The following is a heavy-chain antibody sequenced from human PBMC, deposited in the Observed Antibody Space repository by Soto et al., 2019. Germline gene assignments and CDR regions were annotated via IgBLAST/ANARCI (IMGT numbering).Heavy chain of an antibody. V-gene: IGHV5-51*01. CDR1: GYSFTSFW. Sequence: PGESLKISCKGSGYSFTSFWIAWVRQMPGKGLEWMGIIYPGDSDTRYSPSFQGQVTFSADKSSSTAYLQWSSLKASDTAMYFCARTRSITGTGSTDYWGQGTLVTVSS. CDR3: ARTRSITGTGSTDY. CDR2: IYPGDSDT. J-gene: IGHJ4*02. D-gene: IGHD1-20*01.